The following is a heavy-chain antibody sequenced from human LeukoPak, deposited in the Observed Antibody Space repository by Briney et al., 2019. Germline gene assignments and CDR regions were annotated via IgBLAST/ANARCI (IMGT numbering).Heavy chain of an antibody. CDR3: ARGLGQLVRTPYYYYYYMDV. D-gene: IGHD6-13*01. Sequence: SVKVSCQASGGTFSSYAISWVRQAPGQGLEWMGGIIPIFGTANYAQKFQGRVTITADESTSTAYMELSSLRSDDTAVYYCARGLGQLVRTPYYYYYYMDVWGKGTTVTVSS. CDR2: IIPIFGTA. CDR1: GGTFSSYA. J-gene: IGHJ6*03. V-gene: IGHV1-69*13.